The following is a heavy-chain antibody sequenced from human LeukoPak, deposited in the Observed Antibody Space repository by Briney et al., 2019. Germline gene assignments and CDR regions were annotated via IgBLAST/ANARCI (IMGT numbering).Heavy chain of an antibody. CDR3: ARAAWRGTNSRDAFDI. CDR1: GGSISSGGDY. CDR2: ISYSGTT. Sequence: SETLSLTCTVSGGSISSGGDYWRWIRQHPGKGLEWIGYISYSGTTYYNPSLKSRITISLDTSKNQFSLELSSVTAADTAVYYCARAAWRGTNSRDAFDIWGQGTVVTVSS. J-gene: IGHJ3*02. D-gene: IGHD4/OR15-4a*01. V-gene: IGHV4-31*03.